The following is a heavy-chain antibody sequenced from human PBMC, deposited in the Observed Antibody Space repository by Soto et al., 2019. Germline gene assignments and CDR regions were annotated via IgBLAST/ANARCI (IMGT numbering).Heavy chain of an antibody. CDR2: LTGSSSNI. CDR3: ANGRATYGLLTHDY. CDR1: GFSFRNYA. Sequence: GSLRLSCAASGFSFRNYAMSWVRQAPGKGLEWISTLTGSSSNIYYADSVKGRFAISRDNSRNTLYLQMNSLTAEDTAVYYCANGRATYGLLTHDYWGQGTLVTVSS. D-gene: IGHD3-10*01. J-gene: IGHJ4*02. V-gene: IGHV3-23*01.